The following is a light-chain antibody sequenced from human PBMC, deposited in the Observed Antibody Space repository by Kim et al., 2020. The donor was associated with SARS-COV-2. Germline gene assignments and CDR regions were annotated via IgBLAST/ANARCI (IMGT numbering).Light chain of an antibody. CDR1: QDISRY. Sequence: DIKMTQSPSSLSASVGDRVTITCRASQDISRYLKWYQQKPGKAPKLLIYTASSLQSGVPSRFTGSGSETDFTLTISSLQPEDFATYYCQQTYSASRTFGQGTKVYIK. CDR2: TAS. J-gene: IGKJ1*01. CDR3: QQTYSASRT. V-gene: IGKV1-39*01.